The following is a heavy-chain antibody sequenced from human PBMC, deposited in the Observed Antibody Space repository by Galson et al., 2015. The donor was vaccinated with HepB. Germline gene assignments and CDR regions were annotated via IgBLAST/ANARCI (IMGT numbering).Heavy chain of an antibody. V-gene: IGHV4-61*08. CDR2: IYYSGST. Sequence: QVQLQESGPGLVKPSETLSLTCAVSGGSISSGGYSWSWIRQPPGKGLEWIGYIYYSGSTNYNPSLKSRVTISVDTSKNQFSLKLSSVTAADTAVYYCARHPKNIAAAESGGINDAFDIWGQGTMVTVSS. CDR3: ARHPKNIAAAESGGINDAFDI. CDR1: GGSISSGGYS. J-gene: IGHJ3*02. D-gene: IGHD6-13*01.